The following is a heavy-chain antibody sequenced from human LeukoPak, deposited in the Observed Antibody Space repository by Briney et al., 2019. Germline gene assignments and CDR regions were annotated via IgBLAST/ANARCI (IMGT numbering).Heavy chain of an antibody. CDR2: IWSDGSNK. D-gene: IGHD1-26*01. Sequence: GGSLRLSCEASGFTFSSYGIHWVRQAPGKGLEWVAVIWSDGSNKYYADSVKGRFTISRDNSKNTLYLQLNSLRAEDTAVYYCARASGSFDYWGQGTLVTVSS. J-gene: IGHJ4*02. CDR1: GFTFSSYG. V-gene: IGHV3-33*01. CDR3: ARASGSFDY.